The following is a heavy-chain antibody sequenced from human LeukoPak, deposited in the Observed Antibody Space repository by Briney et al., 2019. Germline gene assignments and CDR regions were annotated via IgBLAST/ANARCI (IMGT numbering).Heavy chain of an antibody. CDR1: GYTFTGYY. CDR3: ARARYYYDSSGPAGY. D-gene: IGHD3-22*01. Sequence: SVKVSCKASGYTFTGYYMHWVRQAPGQGLEWMGWINPNSGGTNYAQKFQGRVTMTRDTSISTAYMELSRLRSDDTAVYYCARARYYYDSSGPAGYWGQGTLVTVSS. V-gene: IGHV1-2*02. CDR2: INPNSGGT. J-gene: IGHJ4*02.